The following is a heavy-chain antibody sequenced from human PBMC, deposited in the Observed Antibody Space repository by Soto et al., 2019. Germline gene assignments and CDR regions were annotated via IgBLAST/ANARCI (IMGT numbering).Heavy chain of an antibody. J-gene: IGHJ5*02. Sequence: VQLVQSGAEVKKPGASVKVSCKASGYTFTSYGISWVRQAPGQGLEWMGWISAYNGNTNYAQKLQGRVTMTTDTSTSTAYTELMGLRSDETGVDSLSRGGDIVVVPAAGWANWFDPWGQGTLVTVSS. V-gene: IGHV1-18*04. CDR2: ISAYNGNT. D-gene: IGHD2-2*01. CDR1: GYTFTSYG. CDR3: SRGGDIVVVPAAGWANWFDP.